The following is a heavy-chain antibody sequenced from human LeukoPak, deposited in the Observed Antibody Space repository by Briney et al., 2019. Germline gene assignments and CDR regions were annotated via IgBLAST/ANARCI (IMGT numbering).Heavy chain of an antibody. V-gene: IGHV4-61*02. CDR1: GGSISRGSYY. CDR3: AREGALVPAATSYYYYMDV. Sequence: SETLSLTCTVSGGSISRGSYYWSWIRQPAWRGLEWIGRMYTSGSTNYNPSLNSRVSISVDTSKNQFSLKLRSVTAADTAVYYCAREGALVPAATSYYYYMDVWGKGTTVTVSS. D-gene: IGHD2-2*01. CDR2: MYTSGST. J-gene: IGHJ6*03.